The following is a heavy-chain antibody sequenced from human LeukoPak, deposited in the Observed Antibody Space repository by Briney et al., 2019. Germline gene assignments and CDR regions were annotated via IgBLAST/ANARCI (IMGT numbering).Heavy chain of an antibody. J-gene: IGHJ5*02. CDR2: ISNDGGGT. V-gene: IGHV3-23*01. CDR3: AKGSSGYFADL. CDR1: GFTFNNYG. D-gene: IGHD3-22*01. Sequence: PGGSLRLSCAASGFTFNNYGLIWVRQAPGKGLEWAAAISNDGGGTMYAAFVEGRFTISRDNSKNTLFLQMNSLRAEDTALYYCAKGSSGYFADLWGQGTLVTVSS.